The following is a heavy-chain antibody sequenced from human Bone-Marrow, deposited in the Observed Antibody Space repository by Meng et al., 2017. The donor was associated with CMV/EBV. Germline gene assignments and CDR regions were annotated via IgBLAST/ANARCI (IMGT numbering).Heavy chain of an antibody. CDR1: GFNFSDSA. CDR3: AKDGGDSGSYYPFFDY. CDR2: ISGRGGGT. D-gene: IGHD1-26*01. J-gene: IGHJ4*02. V-gene: IGHV3-23*01. Sequence: GESLKISCAVSGFNFSDSAMSWVRQAPGKGLDWVSAISGRGGGTYYASSVKGRFTISRDNSENILYLHMTSLRAEDAAVYYCAKDGGDSGSYYPFFDYWGQGTVVTVSS.